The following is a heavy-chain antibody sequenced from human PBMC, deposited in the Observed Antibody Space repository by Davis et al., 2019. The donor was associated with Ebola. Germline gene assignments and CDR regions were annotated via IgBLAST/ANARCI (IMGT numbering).Heavy chain of an antibody. Sequence: SETLSLTCTVSGGAINNYYLSWIRQSPGKGLEWIGYIYYSGSTKYNPSLESRITISVDTSKNQISLSLTSVTAADSAIYYCARDKQVVITTVEAFDLWGQGTMVTVSS. J-gene: IGHJ3*01. CDR1: GGAINNYY. CDR2: IYYSGST. CDR3: ARDKQVVITTVEAFDL. V-gene: IGHV4-59*01. D-gene: IGHD3-22*01.